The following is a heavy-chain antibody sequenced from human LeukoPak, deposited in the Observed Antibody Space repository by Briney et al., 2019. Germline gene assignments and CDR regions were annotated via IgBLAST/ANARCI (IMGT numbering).Heavy chain of an antibody. CDR1: GFTFSSYS. V-gene: IGHV3-48*04. J-gene: IGHJ4*02. D-gene: IGHD3-10*01. CDR2: ISSSSSTI. Sequence: GALRLSCAASGFTFSSYSMNWVRQAPGKGLEWVSYISSSSSTIYYADSVKGRFTISRDNAKNSLYLQMNSLRAEDTAVYYCASDLGSPPPYWGQGTLVTVSS. CDR3: ASDLGSPPPY.